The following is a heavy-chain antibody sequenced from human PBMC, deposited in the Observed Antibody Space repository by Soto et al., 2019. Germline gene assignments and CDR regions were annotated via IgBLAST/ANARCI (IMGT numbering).Heavy chain of an antibody. D-gene: IGHD6-19*01. V-gene: IGHV1-69*18. CDR3: ARGGAKREIAGADDFDF. J-gene: IGHJ4*02. CDR2: IIPILGTS. Sequence: QVQLVQSEAEVKKPGSAVKVSCKTSGGTFSSYAFSWVRQAPGQGLEWMGRIIPILGTSNYAQKFQGRVTITANESTSTAYMDLSSLRSEDTAVYYCARGGAKREIAGADDFDFWGQGTLVTVSS. CDR1: GGTFSSYA.